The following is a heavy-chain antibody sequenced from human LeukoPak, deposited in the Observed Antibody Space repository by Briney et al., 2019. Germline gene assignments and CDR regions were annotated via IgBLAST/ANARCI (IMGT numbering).Heavy chain of an antibody. V-gene: IGHV1-18*01. J-gene: IGHJ4*02. Sequence: ASVKVSCKASGYTFTSYGITWVRQAPGQGLEWVGWISAYNGNTNYAQKLQGRVTMTTDTSPSTAYMELRSLRSDDTAVYYCARRTRGYPDYWGQGTLVTVSS. CDR3: ARRTRGYPDY. CDR1: GYTFTSYG. CDR2: ISAYNGNT. D-gene: IGHD5-12*01.